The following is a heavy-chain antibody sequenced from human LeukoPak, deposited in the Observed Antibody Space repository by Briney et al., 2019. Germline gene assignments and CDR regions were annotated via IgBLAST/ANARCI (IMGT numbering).Heavy chain of an antibody. CDR3: ARGVAAASERALDI. Sequence: SETLSLTCTVSGGSISSYYWSWIRQPAGKGLEWIGRIYTSGSTNYNPSLKSRVTMSVDTSKNQFSLKLSSVTAADTAVYYCARGVAAASERALDIWGQGTTVTVSS. D-gene: IGHD6-13*01. J-gene: IGHJ3*02. CDR2: IYTSGST. CDR1: GGSISSYY. V-gene: IGHV4-4*07.